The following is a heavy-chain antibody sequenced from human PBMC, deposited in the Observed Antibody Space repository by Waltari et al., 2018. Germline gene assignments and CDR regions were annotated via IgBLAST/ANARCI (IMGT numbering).Heavy chain of an antibody. D-gene: IGHD1-26*01. CDR2: IYHSGST. J-gene: IGHJ2*01. CDR3: ARDPWRIVGATVHWYFDL. Sequence: QVQLQESGPGLVKPSQTLSLTCTISGGSISSGGYSLSLIRQHPGKGLAWIGYIYHSGSTYYNPSLKSRVTISVDRSKNQFSLKLSSVTAADTAVYYCARDPWRIVGATVHWYFDLWGRGTLVTVSS. V-gene: IGHV4-30-2*01. CDR1: GGSISSGGYS.